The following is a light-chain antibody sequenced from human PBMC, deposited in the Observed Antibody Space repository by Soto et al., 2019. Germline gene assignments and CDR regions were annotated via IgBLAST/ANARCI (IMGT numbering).Light chain of an antibody. CDR1: SSDIGHYDY. Sequence: QSALTQPASVSGSPGQSITISCTGTSSDIGHYDYVSWYQQHPGKAPKLMMYHVTYRPSGVSNRYSGSKSGNSASLTISGLQADDEADYYCCSLTTSHTYVFGSGTKLTVL. V-gene: IGLV2-14*03. J-gene: IGLJ1*01. CDR2: HVT. CDR3: CSLTTSHTYV.